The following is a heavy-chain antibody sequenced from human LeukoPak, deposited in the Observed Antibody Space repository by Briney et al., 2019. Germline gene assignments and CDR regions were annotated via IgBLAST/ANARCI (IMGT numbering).Heavy chain of an antibody. CDR2: INAGNGNT. D-gene: IGHD1-26*01. CDR3: ARDRYPLNYYFDY. V-gene: IGHV1-3*01. J-gene: IGHJ4*02. Sequence: ASVTVSFTASGYTFTIYAMHWVRQAPGQRLEWMGWINAGNGNTKYSQKFQGRVTITRDTSASTAYMELSSLRSEDTAVYYCARDRYPLNYYFDYWGQGTLVTVSS. CDR1: GYTFTIYA.